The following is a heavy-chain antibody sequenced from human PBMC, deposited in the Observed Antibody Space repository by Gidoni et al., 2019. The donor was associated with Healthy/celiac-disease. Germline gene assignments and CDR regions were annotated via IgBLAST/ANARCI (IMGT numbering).Heavy chain of an antibody. J-gene: IGHJ6*03. CDR2: IWYDGSNK. D-gene: IGHD1-26*01. CDR1: GFTFSSYG. V-gene: IGHV3-33*01. CDR3: ARVRERYYYYYMDV. Sequence: VVQPGRSLRLSCAASGFTFSSYGLHWGRQAPGKGLEWVAVIWYDGSNKYYADSVKGRFTISRDNSKNTLYLQMNSLRAEDTAVYYCARVRERYYYYYMDVWGKGTTVTVSS.